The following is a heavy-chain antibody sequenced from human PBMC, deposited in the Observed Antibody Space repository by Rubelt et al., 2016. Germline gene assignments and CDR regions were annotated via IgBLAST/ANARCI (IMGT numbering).Heavy chain of an antibody. CDR1: GYTFTSYA. D-gene: IGHD2-15*01. V-gene: IGHV1-3*01. Sequence: QVQLVQSGAEVKKPGASVKVSCKASGYTFTSYAMHWVRQAPGQRLEWVGWINAGNGNTKYSQKFQGRGTITRDTAASTAYMWLSSLRSEDTAVYYCARGDIVVVVAACNPLDYWGQGTLVTVSS. CDR2: INAGNGNT. CDR3: ARGDIVVVVAACNPLDY. J-gene: IGHJ4*02.